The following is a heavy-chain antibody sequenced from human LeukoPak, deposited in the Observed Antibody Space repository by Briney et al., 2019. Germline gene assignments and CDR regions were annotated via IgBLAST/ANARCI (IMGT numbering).Heavy chain of an antibody. J-gene: IGHJ5*02. D-gene: IGHD3-10*01. CDR1: GFTFSSYS. Sequence: GGSLRLSCAASGFTFSSYSVNWVRQAPGKGLEWVSSISSSSSYIYYADSVKGRFTISRDNAKNSLYLQMNSLRAEDTAVYYCARETQRNHYGPRDWFDPWGQGTLVTVSS. V-gene: IGHV3-21*01. CDR2: ISSSSSYI. CDR3: ARETQRNHYGPRDWFDP.